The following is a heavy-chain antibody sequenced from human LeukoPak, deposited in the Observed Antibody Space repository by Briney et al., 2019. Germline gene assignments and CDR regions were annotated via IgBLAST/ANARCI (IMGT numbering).Heavy chain of an antibody. D-gene: IGHD3-3*01. Sequence: PGASLRPSCAASGFTFSSYAMSWVRQAPGKGLEWVSAISGSGGSTYYADSVKGRFTISRDNSKNTLYLQMNSLRAEDTAVYYCAKEDLLRFLEWTNPSGPWFDPWGQGTLVTVSS. CDR3: AKEDLLRFLEWTNPSGPWFDP. CDR2: ISGSGGST. CDR1: GFTFSSYA. J-gene: IGHJ5*02. V-gene: IGHV3-23*01.